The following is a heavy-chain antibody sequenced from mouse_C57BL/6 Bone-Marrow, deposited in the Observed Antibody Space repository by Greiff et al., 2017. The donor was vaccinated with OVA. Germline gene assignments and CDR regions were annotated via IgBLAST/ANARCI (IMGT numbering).Heavy chain of an antibody. CDR3: TTIAGDY. Sequence: VQLQQSGAELVRPGASVKLSCTASGFNIKDDYMHWVKQRPEPGLEWIGWIDPENGDTEYASKFQGKATITADTSSNTAYLQLSSLTSEDTAVYYCTTIAGDYWGQGTTLTVSS. CDR1: GFNIKDDY. J-gene: IGHJ2*01. V-gene: IGHV14-4*01. CDR2: IDPENGDT.